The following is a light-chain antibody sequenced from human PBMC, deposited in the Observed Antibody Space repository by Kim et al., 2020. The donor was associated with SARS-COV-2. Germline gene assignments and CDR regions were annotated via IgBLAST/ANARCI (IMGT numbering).Light chain of an antibody. CDR1: SLRSYY. CDR3: NSRDSSCNLSV. V-gene: IGLV3-19*01. J-gene: IGLJ3*02. CDR2: GKN. Sequence: LGQTVRITCQGDSLRSYYANRYQQKPCHAPVLVIYGKNNRPSVIPDRFSGSSSGNTASLSITGARAEDMAHYICNSRDSSCNLSVFGGGTQLTVL.